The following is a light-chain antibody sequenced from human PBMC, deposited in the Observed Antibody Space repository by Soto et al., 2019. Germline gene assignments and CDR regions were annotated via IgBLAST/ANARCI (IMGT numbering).Light chain of an antibody. V-gene: IGLV2-14*01. CDR1: SSDTAGYNY. J-gene: IGLJ1*01. CDR3: SSYTTSNTPLYV. Sequence: ALTQPASVSGSPGQSITISCTGTSSDTAGYNYVSWYQQHPGKAPKLMIYEVSNRPSGVSNRFSGSQSGNTASLTISGLQAEDEANYYCSSYTTSNTPLYVFGTGTKVTVL. CDR2: EVS.